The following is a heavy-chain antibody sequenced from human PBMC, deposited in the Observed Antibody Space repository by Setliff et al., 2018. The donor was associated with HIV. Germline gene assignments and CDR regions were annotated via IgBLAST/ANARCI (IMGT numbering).Heavy chain of an antibody. Sequence: PGGSLRLSCVVSGFNFSDDYMSWIRQAPGKGLEWVSYISSSGSFTNYADSVKGRFTISRDNAKNSLYLQMNSLRAEDTAVYFCAQETQHFYNTVGYYPLGYWGQGTLVTAPQ. CDR1: GFNFSDDY. CDR3: AQETQHFYNTVGYYPLGY. V-gene: IGHV3-11*05. D-gene: IGHD3-22*01. J-gene: IGHJ4*02. CDR2: ISSSGSFT.